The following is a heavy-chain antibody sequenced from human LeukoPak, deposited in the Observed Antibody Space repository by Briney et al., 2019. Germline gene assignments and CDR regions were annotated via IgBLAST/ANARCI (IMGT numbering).Heavy chain of an antibody. V-gene: IGHV4-59*01. CDR1: GGSIGSYY. CDR3: ARGSGGDGSGSL. J-gene: IGHJ4*02. CDR2: IYYSVIS. Sequence: SETLSLTCTVSGGSIGSYYWSWIRQPPGKGLEWIGYIYYSVISDYNPSLKSRVTMSVDMSTRQISLKLSSVTAADTAVYYCARGSGGDGSGSLWGQGTLVTVSS. D-gene: IGHD3-10*01.